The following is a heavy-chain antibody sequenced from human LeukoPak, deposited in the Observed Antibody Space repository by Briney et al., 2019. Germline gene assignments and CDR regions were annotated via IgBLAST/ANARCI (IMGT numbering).Heavy chain of an antibody. CDR3: ARGYCSSTSCYPYNWFDP. CDR1: GFTFSSYS. CDR2: ISSSSSYI. J-gene: IGHJ5*02. Sequence: PGGSLRLSCAASGFTFSSYSMNWVRQAPGKGLEWVSSISSSSSYIYYADSVKGRFTISRDNAKNSLYLQMNSLRAEDTAVYYCARGYCSSTSCYPYNWFDPWGQGTLVTVSS. D-gene: IGHD2-2*01. V-gene: IGHV3-21*01.